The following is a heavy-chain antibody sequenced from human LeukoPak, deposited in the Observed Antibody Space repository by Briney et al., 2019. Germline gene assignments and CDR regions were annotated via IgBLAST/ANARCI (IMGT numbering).Heavy chain of an antibody. V-gene: IGHV4-59*01. CDR2: IYNTGST. J-gene: IGHJ6*02. CDR1: GGSISSYY. Sequence: PSETLSLTCTVSGGSISSYYWSWIRQPPGKGLEWIGYIYNTGSTNYNPSLKSRVIISVDTSKNQFPLKLSSVTAADTAVYYCARAGLYYYYGMDVWGQGTTVTVSS. CDR3: ARAGLYYYYGMDV.